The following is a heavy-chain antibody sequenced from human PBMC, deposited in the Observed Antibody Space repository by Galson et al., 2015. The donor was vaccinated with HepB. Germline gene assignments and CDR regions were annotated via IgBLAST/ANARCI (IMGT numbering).Heavy chain of an antibody. Sequence: SLRLSCAASGFTFSSYDMHWVRQATGKGLEWVSGIGTAGDTHYPGSVKGRFTISRENAKNSLYLQMNSLRAGDTAVYYCARGMGGGYNSLYDYWGQGTLVTVSS. CDR2: IGTAGDT. CDR1: GFTFSSYD. D-gene: IGHD5-24*01. V-gene: IGHV3-13*04. CDR3: ARGMGGGYNSLYDY. J-gene: IGHJ4*02.